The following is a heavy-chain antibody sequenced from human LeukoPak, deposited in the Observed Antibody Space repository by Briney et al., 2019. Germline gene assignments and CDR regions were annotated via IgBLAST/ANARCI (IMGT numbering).Heavy chain of an antibody. CDR1: GASISSYY. CDR3: ARVQKDIVVVVAADPYDAFDI. V-gene: IGHV4-59*01. CDR2: IYYSGTT. Sequence: SETLSLTCTVSGASISSYYWSWIRQPPGKGLECIGYIYYSGTTNYNPSLKSRVTISVDTSKNQFSLKLSSVTAADTAVYYCARVQKDIVVVVAADPYDAFDIWGQGTMVTVSS. J-gene: IGHJ3*02. D-gene: IGHD2-15*01.